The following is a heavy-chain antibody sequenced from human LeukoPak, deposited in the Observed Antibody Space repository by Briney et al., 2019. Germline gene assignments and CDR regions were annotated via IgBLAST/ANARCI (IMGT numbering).Heavy chain of an antibody. CDR3: AREDYGGNEHYYYYYYGMDV. CDR1: GFTFSSYG. CDR2: IWYDGSNK. Sequence: PGGSLRLSCAASGFTFSSYGMHWVRQAPGEGLEWVAVIWYDGSNKYYADSVKGRFTISRDNSKNTLYLQMNSLRAEDTAVYYCAREDYGGNEHYYYYYYGMDVWGQGTTVTVSS. V-gene: IGHV3-33*01. J-gene: IGHJ6*02. D-gene: IGHD4-23*01.